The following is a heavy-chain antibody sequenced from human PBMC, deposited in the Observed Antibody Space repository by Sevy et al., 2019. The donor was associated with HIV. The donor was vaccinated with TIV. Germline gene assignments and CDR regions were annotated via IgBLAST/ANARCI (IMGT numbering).Heavy chain of an antibody. Sequence: SETLSLNCTVSGGSISSYYWSWIRQPAGKGLEWIGRIYTSGSTNYNPSLKSRVTMSVDTSKNQFSLKLSSVTAADTAVYYCARDWGGYSGSYYVVNWFDPWGQGTLVTVSS. CDR3: ARDWGGYSGSYYVVNWFDP. V-gene: IGHV4-4*07. CDR2: IYTSGST. CDR1: GGSISSYY. D-gene: IGHD1-26*01. J-gene: IGHJ5*02.